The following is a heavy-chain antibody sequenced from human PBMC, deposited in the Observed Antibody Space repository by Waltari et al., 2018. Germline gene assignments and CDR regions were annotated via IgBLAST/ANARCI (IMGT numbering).Heavy chain of an antibody. CDR2: IYTSGST. Sequence: QVQLQESGPGLGKPSETLPLTCTVAGGAISSCYWHWIRQPAGRGLEWIGRIYTSGSTNYNPSLKSRVTMSVDTAKNQFSLKLSSVAAADTAVYYCARSRQWLPYDYWGQGTLVTVSS. V-gene: IGHV4-4*07. CDR3: ARSRQWLPYDY. D-gene: IGHD6-19*01. J-gene: IGHJ4*02. CDR1: GGAISSCY.